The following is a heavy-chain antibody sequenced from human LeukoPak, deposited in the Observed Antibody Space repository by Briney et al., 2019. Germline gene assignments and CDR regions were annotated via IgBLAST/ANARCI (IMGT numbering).Heavy chain of an antibody. D-gene: IGHD5/OR15-5a*01. J-gene: IGHJ4*02. Sequence: GGSLRPSCAASGFTFDDYGMSWVRQAPGKGLEWVSGINWNGGSTGYADSVKGRFTISRDNAKNSLFLQMNSLRGEDTAIYYCARHLAGDSLYRHFDYWGQGTLVTVSS. V-gene: IGHV3-20*04. CDR3: ARHLAGDSLYRHFDY. CDR1: GFTFDDYG. CDR2: INWNGGST.